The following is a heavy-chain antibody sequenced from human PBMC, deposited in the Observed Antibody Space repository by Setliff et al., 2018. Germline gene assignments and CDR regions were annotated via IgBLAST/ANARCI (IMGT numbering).Heavy chain of an antibody. V-gene: IGHV4-39*01. CDR2: IYYSGST. J-gene: IGHJ2*01. CDR1: GGSISSSSYY. Sequence: PSETLSLTCTVSGGSISSSSYYWGWIRQPPGKGLEWIGSIYYSGSTYYNPSLKSRVTISVDTSKNQFSLKLSSVTAADTAVYYCARLKSRNWGLWYFDLWGRGTLVTVPS. D-gene: IGHD7-27*01. CDR3: ARLKSRNWGLWYFDL.